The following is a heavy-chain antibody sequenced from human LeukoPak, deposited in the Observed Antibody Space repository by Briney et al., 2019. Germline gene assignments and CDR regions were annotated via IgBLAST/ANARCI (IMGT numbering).Heavy chain of an antibody. CDR3: AKTITARRYYYYSMDA. CDR1: GFTFNDYA. D-gene: IGHD6-6*01. Sequence: GGSLRLSCVASGFTFNDYAMHWVRQAPGKSLEGVSSATWNSGTIGYADSVKGRFTISRDNAKNSLYLQMNSLRPEDTASYYCAKTITARRYYYYSMDAWGKGTTVTVSS. CDR2: ATWNSGTI. V-gene: IGHV3-9*01. J-gene: IGHJ6*03.